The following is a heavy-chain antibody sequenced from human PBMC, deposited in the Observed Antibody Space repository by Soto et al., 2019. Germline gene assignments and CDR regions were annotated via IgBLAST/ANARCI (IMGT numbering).Heavy chain of an antibody. J-gene: IGHJ4*02. Sequence: EVQLVESGGGLVQPGRSLRLSCAASGFTFDDYAMHWVRQAPGKGLEWVSGISWNSGSIGYADSVKGRFTISRDNAKNSLYLQMNSLRAEDTALYYCAKDKGGSTGLPDYWGQGTLVTVSS. V-gene: IGHV3-9*01. D-gene: IGHD3-16*01. CDR3: AKDKGGSTGLPDY. CDR1: GFTFDDYA. CDR2: ISWNSGSI.